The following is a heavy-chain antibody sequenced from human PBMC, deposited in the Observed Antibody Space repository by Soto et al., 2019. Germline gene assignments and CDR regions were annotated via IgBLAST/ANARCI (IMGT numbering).Heavy chain of an antibody. Sequence: LRLSCAASGFTFSSYAMHWVRQAPGKGLEWVAVISYDGSNKYYADSVKGRFTISRDNSKNTLYLQMNSLRAEDTAVYYCARDRYGGHDYWGQGTLVTVSS. D-gene: IGHD1-26*01. CDR1: GFTFSSYA. CDR2: ISYDGSNK. V-gene: IGHV3-30-3*01. J-gene: IGHJ4*02. CDR3: ARDRYGGHDY.